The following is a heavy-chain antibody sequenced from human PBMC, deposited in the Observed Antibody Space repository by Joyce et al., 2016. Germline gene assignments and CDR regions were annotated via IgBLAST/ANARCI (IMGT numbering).Heavy chain of an antibody. CDR3: ASPSCAV. V-gene: IGHV3-48*03. CDR2: ISRSGDLI. CDR1: GFIFSSKE. J-gene: IGHJ4*02. Sequence: EVQLVESGGGLVQPGGSLILSCAASGFIFSSKEMNWVRQAPGKGLEWIAYISRSGDLIHYADSVRCRFTISRDNAGSSLYLQMESLRAEDTAMYDCASPSCAVWGQGSLVTVSS.